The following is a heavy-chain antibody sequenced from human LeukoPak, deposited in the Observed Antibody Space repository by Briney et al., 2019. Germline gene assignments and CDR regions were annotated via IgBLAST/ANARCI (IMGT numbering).Heavy chain of an antibody. CDR3: ARLSENYYDSSGYSYFDY. J-gene: IGHJ4*02. CDR2: IYPGDSDT. CDR1: GYSFTSYW. Sequence: GESLKISCKGSGYSFTSYWIGWVRQMPGKGLEWMGIIYPGDSDTRYSPSFQGQVTISADKSISTAYLQWSSLKASDTAMYYCARLSENYYDSSGYSYFDYWGQGTLVTVSS. V-gene: IGHV5-51*01. D-gene: IGHD3-22*01.